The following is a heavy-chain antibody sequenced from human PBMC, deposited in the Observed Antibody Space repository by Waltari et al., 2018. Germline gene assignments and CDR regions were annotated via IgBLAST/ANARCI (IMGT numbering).Heavy chain of an antibody. V-gene: IGHV3-23*01. J-gene: IGHJ4*02. CDR1: GFPFSSYA. CDR3: ASIGELFSLGY. Sequence: EVQLLESGGGLVQPGGSLRLSCAASGFPFSSYAMSWVRQAPGKGLEWVSAISGSGGSTYYADSVKGRFTISRDNSKNTLYLQMNSLRAEDTAVYYCASIGELFSLGYWGQGTLVTVSS. CDR2: ISGSGGST. D-gene: IGHD3-10*01.